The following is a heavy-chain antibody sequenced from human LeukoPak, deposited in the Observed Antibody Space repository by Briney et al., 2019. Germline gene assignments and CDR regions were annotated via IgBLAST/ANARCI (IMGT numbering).Heavy chain of an antibody. D-gene: IGHD1-14*01. V-gene: IGHV3-21*01. J-gene: IGHJ4*02. CDR3: ARNHSPRDGFYY. CDR2: IIRSGTYI. Sequence: GGSLTLSCAASGFTFSTDTMNWVRQAPGKGLEWVSSIIRSGTYIYYADSVKGRFTISRDNAKNSLYLQMNSLSAEDTAVYYCARNHSPRDGFYYWGQGTLVTVSS. CDR1: GFTFSTDT.